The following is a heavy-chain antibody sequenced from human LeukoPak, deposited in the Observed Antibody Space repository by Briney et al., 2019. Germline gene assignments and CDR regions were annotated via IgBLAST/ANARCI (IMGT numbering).Heavy chain of an antibody. CDR3: ARGPLNYGSGRNDY. D-gene: IGHD3-10*01. J-gene: IGHJ4*02. CDR1: GGSFSGYY. V-gene: IGHV4-34*01. Sequence: PSGTLSLTCAVYGGSFSGYYWSWIRQPPGKGLEWIGEINHSGSTSYNPSLKSRVTISVDTSKNQFSLKLSSVTAADTAVYYCARGPLNYGSGRNDYWGQGTLVTVSS. CDR2: INHSGST.